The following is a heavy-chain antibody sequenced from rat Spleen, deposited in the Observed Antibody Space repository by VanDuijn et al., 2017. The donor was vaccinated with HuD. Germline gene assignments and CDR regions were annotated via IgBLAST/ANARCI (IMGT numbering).Heavy chain of an antibody. D-gene: IGHD1-10*01. CDR3: ARRLGQVYNNYFDY. V-gene: IGHV3-1*01. CDR2: ISYSGST. J-gene: IGHJ2*01. CDR1: DYSITSNY. Sequence: DVQLQESGPDLVKPSPSHPPPCSYTDYSITSNYWDWIRKFTGNKMECIGHISYSGSTSYNPALKSRISITRDTSRNQFFLQLNSVTTEDTATYYCARRLGQVYNNYFDYWGQGVMVTVSS.